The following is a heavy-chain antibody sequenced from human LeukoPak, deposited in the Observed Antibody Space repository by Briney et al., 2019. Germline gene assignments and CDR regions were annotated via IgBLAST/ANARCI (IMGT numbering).Heavy chain of an antibody. CDR3: ARVDEDGFDY. CDR1: GGSINSATYY. Sequence: SETLSLTCTVSGGSINSATYYWHWIRQPAGKGLEWIGRIYTSGSTNYNPSLKSRVTISVDTSKNQFSLKLSSVTAADTAVYYCARVDEDGFDYWGQGTLVTVSS. CDR2: IYTSGST. V-gene: IGHV4-61*02. J-gene: IGHJ4*02.